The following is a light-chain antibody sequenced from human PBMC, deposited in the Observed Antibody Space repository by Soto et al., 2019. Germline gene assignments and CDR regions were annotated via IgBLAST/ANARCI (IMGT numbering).Light chain of an antibody. CDR1: SSDVGSYNL. V-gene: IGLV2-23*01. Sequence: QSVLTQPASVSGSPGQSITISCTGTSSDVGSYNLVSWFQQHPDKAPKLLIYDGSKRPSGVSNRFSGSKSGNTASLTISGLQAEDEGDYYCCSYAGSHVIFGGGTKLTVL. J-gene: IGLJ2*01. CDR2: DGS. CDR3: CSYAGSHVI.